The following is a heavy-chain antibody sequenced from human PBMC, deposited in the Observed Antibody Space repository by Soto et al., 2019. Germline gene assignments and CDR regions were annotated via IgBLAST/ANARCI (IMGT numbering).Heavy chain of an antibody. CDR1: GGTLSSYA. CDR2: IIPIFGTA. D-gene: IGHD2-2*01. J-gene: IGHJ6*02. Sequence: ASVKVSFKASGGTLSSYAISWVRQAPGQGLEWMGGIIPIFGTANYAQKFQGRVTITAGESTSTAYMELSSLRSEDTAVYYCARSLVVPAAKGPAYYYYYGMDVWGQGTTVTVSS. CDR3: ARSLVVPAAKGPAYYYYYGMDV. V-gene: IGHV1-69*13.